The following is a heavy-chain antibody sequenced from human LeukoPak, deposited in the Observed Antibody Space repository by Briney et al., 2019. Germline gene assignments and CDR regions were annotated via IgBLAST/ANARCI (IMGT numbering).Heavy chain of an antibody. Sequence: GGSLRLSCAASGFTLSSYWMTWVRQAPGKGLEWVASIKGDGSTKFYVDSLKGRFTISRDNAKNSLYLQMNSLRGEDTALYYCARWVITPYYGMDVWGQGTTVTVSS. J-gene: IGHJ6*02. V-gene: IGHV3-7*05. CDR3: ARWVITPYYGMDV. CDR2: IKGDGSTK. CDR1: GFTLSSYW. D-gene: IGHD3-16*01.